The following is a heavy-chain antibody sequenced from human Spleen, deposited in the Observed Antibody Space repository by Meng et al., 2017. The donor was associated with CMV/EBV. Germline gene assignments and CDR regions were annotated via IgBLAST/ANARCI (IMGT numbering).Heavy chain of an antibody. D-gene: IGHD6-6*01. CDR3: AKSYIAARPGFDY. CDR2: IIPIFGTP. V-gene: IGHV1-69*05. Sequence: CKASGGTFSSYAISWVRQAPGQGLEWMGGIIPIFGTPNYAQKFQGRVTITTDESTSTAYMELSSLRSEDTAIYYCAKSYIAARPGFDYWGQGTLVTVSS. J-gene: IGHJ4*02. CDR1: GGTFSSYA.